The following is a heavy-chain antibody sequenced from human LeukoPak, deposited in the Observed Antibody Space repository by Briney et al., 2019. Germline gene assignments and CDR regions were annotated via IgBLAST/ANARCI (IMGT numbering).Heavy chain of an antibody. CDR3: ARLRTTVTTPFDY. CDR1: GYSLTSYW. CDR2: IYPGDSDT. D-gene: IGHD4-17*01. J-gene: IGHJ4*02. V-gene: IGHV5-51*01. Sequence: GESLKISCKGSGYSLTSYWIGWVRQMPGKGLDRMGIIYPGDSDTRYSPSFQGQVTISADKSISTAYLQWSSLKASDTAMYYCARLRTTVTTPFDYWGQGTLVTVSS.